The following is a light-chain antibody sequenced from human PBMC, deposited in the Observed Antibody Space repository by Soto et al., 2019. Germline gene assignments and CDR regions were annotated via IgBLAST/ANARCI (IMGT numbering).Light chain of an antibody. CDR1: QSVSSN. Sequence: EIVMTQSPATLSVSPGERATLSCRASQSVSSNLAWYQQKPGQAPRLLIYGASIRATGIPDRFSGSGSGTDFTLTISRLEPEDFAVYYCQQYHTSPTTFGQGTRLEIK. CDR2: GAS. CDR3: QQYHTSPTT. V-gene: IGKV3D-15*02. J-gene: IGKJ5*01.